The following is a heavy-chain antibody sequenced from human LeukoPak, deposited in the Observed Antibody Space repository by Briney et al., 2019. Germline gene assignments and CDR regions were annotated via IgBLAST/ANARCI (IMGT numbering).Heavy chain of an antibody. D-gene: IGHD4-17*01. CDR1: GFTFSSFA. Sequence: GGSLRLSCAASGFTFSSFAMSWVRQAPGKGLEWVSAISGSGGTTYFADSAKGRFTISRDNSKNTLYLQMNSLRAEDTAVYYCARSPGDYPYYYYYYGMDVWGQGTTVTVSS. V-gene: IGHV3-23*01. J-gene: IGHJ6*02. CDR3: ARSPGDYPYYYYYYGMDV. CDR2: ISGSGGTT.